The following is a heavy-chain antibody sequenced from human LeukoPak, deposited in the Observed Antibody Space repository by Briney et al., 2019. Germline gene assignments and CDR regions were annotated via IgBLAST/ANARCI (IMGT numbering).Heavy chain of an antibody. CDR3: ARGPPYYDILTGYYNRDDAFDI. D-gene: IGHD3-9*01. CDR2: IYYSGST. CDR1: GGSISSGGYY. V-gene: IGHV4-31*03. Sequence: SGTLSLTCTVSGGSISSGGYYWSWIRQHPGKGLEWIGYIYYSGSTYYNPSLKSRVTISVDTSKNQFSLKLSSVTAADTAVYYCARGPPYYDILTGYYNRDDAFDIWGQGTMVTVSS. J-gene: IGHJ3*02.